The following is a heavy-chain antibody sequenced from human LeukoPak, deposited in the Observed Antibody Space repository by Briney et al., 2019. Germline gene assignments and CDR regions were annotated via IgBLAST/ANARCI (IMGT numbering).Heavy chain of an antibody. CDR2: ICDSGRTI. CDR1: GFTFSDYY. Sequence: AGGSLRLSCAASGFTFSDYYMSWIRQAPGKGLEWVSYICDSGRTIYYADSVKGRFTISRDNAKNSVYLQMNNLRAEDTAVYYCARDRLGDYDHSGYYDKWGQGCLVSVSS. CDR3: ARDRLGDYDHSGYYDK. J-gene: IGHJ4*02. D-gene: IGHD3-22*01. V-gene: IGHV3-11*01.